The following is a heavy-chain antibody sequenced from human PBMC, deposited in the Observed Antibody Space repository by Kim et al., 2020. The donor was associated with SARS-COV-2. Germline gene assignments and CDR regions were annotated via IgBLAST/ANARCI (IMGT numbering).Heavy chain of an antibody. Sequence: SGPTLVKPTQTLTLTCTFSGFSLSTSGVGVGWIRQPPGKALEWLAFIYWDDDKRYSPSLKSRLTITKDTSKNQVVLTMTNMDPVDTATYYCAHRPLYRTQRGSGIAVEPFDYWGQGTLVTVSS. CDR1: GFSLSTSGVG. CDR2: IYWDDDK. J-gene: IGHJ4*02. D-gene: IGHD6-19*01. CDR3: AHRPLYRTQRGSGIAVEPFDY. V-gene: IGHV2-5*02.